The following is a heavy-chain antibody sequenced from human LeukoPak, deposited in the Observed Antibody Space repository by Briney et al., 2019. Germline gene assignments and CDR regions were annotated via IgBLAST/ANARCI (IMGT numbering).Heavy chain of an antibody. J-gene: IGHJ5*02. CDR2: IYYNGNT. D-gene: IGHD1-26*01. V-gene: IGHV4-61*08. CDR1: GGSVSSGGYY. Sequence: SETLSLTCSVPGGSVSSGGYYWSWIRQPPGKGLEWIGYIYYNGNTNYNPSLKSRVTISVDTSKNQFSLKLSSVTAADTAVYYCAREPLRAEXRWFDPWGQGILVTVSS. CDR3: AREPLRAEXRWFDP.